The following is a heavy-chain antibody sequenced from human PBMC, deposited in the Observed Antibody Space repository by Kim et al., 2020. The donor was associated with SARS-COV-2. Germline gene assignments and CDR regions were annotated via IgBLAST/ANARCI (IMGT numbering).Heavy chain of an antibody. Sequence: GGSLRLSCEASGLTVSNNYLSWVRQAPGKGLEWVSILYTSGSTSYTDSVKGRFTISRDTSKNVVFLQMNSLRAEDTAVYFCAGRRYCDGGSCYPDYFDY. J-gene: IGHJ4*01. D-gene: IGHD2-15*01. V-gene: IGHV3-53*01. CDR1: GLTVSNNY. CDR3: AGRRYCDGGSCYPDYFDY. CDR2: LYTSGST.